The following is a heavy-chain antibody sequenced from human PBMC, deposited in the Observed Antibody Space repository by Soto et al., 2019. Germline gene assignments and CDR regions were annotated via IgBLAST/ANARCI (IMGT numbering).Heavy chain of an antibody. J-gene: IGHJ4*02. V-gene: IGHV3-33*01. D-gene: IGHD3-10*01. Sequence: QVQLVESGGGVVQPGRSLRLSCAASGFTFSSYGMHWVRQAPGKGLEWVAVIWYDGSNKYYADSVKGRFTISRDNSKNTLYLQMNSMRAEDTAVYYCAREGYYGSGSYLDYWGQGTLVTVSS. CDR3: AREGYYGSGSYLDY. CDR1: GFTFSSYG. CDR2: IWYDGSNK.